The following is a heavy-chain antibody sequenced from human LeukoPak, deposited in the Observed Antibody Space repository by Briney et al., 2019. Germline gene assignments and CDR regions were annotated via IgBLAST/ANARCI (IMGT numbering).Heavy chain of an antibody. D-gene: IGHD3-16*01. Sequence: PGGSLRLSCSGSGFTVGGLEMSCVRQAPGKGPEWVSYISPTSTSIFYANSVKGRFTISRDNGKNSLYLQMNYLRVEDTAVYYCARSGPYVVRPMLFDYWGQGTLVTVSS. V-gene: IGHV3-48*03. CDR2: ISPTSTSI. CDR3: ARSGPYVVRPMLFDY. J-gene: IGHJ4*02. CDR1: GFTVGGLE.